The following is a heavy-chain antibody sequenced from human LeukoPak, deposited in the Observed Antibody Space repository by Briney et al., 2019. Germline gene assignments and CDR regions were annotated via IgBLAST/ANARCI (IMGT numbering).Heavy chain of an antibody. CDR2: IKGDGSSI. D-gene: IGHD5-18*01. CDR1: GFTFSNYW. CDR3: AGRITGYSSGYVF. J-gene: IGHJ4*02. Sequence: PGGSLRLSCAASGFTFSNYWMHWVRQAPGKALLWVSRIKGDGSSIIYADSVKGRFTISRDNSENTVYLQMNNLRGEDTAIYYCAGRITGYSSGYVFWGQGTLVTVSS. V-gene: IGHV3-74*01.